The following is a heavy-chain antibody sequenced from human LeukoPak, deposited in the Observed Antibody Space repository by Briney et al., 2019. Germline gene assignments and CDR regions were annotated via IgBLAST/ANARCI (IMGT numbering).Heavy chain of an antibody. Sequence: PSETLSLTCTVPGGSISSYYWSWIRQPAGKGLEWIGRIYTSGSTNYNPSLKSRVTMSVDTSKNQFSLKLSSVTAADTAVYYCARSQAPLEWLLKNAFDIWGQGTMVTVSS. CDR3: ARSQAPLEWLLKNAFDI. CDR2: IYTSGST. D-gene: IGHD3-3*01. V-gene: IGHV4-4*07. J-gene: IGHJ3*02. CDR1: GGSISSYY.